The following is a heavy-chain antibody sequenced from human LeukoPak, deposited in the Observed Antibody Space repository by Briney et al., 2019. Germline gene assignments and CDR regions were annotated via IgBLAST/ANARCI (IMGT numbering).Heavy chain of an antibody. CDR3: ASPFWSGFQGSYYMDV. CDR2: IYYSGST. V-gene: IGHV4-39*07. J-gene: IGHJ6*03. D-gene: IGHD3-3*01. CDR1: GGSISSSSYY. Sequence: SETLSLTCTVSGGSISSSSYYWGWIRQPPGKGLEWIGSIYYSGSTYYNPSLKSRVTISVDTSKNQFSLKLSSVTAADTAVYYCASPFWSGFQGSYYMDVWGKGTTVTVSS.